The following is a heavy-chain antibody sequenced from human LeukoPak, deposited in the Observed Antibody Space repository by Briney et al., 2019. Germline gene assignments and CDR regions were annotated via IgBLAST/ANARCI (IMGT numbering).Heavy chain of an antibody. V-gene: IGHV4-39*07. Sequence: PSETLSLTCTVSGGSISSSSYYWGWIRQPPGKGLEWIGSIYYSGSTYYNPSLKSRVTISVDKSENQFSLKMSSVTAADRAVYYCARVGIYYYGSGALDAFDIWGQGTMVAVSS. J-gene: IGHJ3*02. CDR2: IYYSGST. CDR3: ARVGIYYYGSGALDAFDI. CDR1: GGSISSSSYY. D-gene: IGHD3-10*01.